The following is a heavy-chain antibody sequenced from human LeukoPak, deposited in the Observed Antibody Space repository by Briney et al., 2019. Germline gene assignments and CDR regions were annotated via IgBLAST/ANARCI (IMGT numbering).Heavy chain of an antibody. CDR3: AKDRGYSSSWYYFDY. Sequence: SETLSLTCAVYGGSFSGYYWSWIRQPPGKGLEWIGEINHSGSTNYNPSLKSRVTISVDTSKNQFSLTLSSVTAADTAVYYCAKDRGYSSSWYYFDYWGQGTLVTVSS. V-gene: IGHV4-34*01. CDR2: INHSGST. J-gene: IGHJ4*02. D-gene: IGHD6-13*01. CDR1: GGSFSGYY.